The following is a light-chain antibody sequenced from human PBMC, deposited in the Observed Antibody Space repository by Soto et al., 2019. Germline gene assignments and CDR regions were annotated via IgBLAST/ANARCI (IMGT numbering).Light chain of an antibody. V-gene: IGKV3-15*01. CDR2: GAS. Sequence: EIVMTQSPVTLSVSPGERATLFCRASQSASTNLAWYQHKPGQAPRLLIYGASIRATAIPARFSGSGSGTEFTRTINSLESEDFAVYYCQHYNSWPRIAFGQGTRLEIK. J-gene: IGKJ5*01. CDR1: QSASTN. CDR3: QHYNSWPRIA.